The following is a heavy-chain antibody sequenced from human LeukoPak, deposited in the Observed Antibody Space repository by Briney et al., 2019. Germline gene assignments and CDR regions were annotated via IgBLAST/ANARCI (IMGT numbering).Heavy chain of an antibody. CDR3: ARDIFGVLGSSGLDY. V-gene: IGHV3-33*01. J-gene: IGHJ4*02. CDR1: GFTLSIYG. D-gene: IGHD3-22*01. CDR2: IWYDGSNN. Sequence: PGGSLRLSCAASGFTLSIYGVHGVRQARGKGVEGVAVIWYDGSNNSYSYSLKVRFPISIDNSKNPLHLQMNRLSAEDTAVYYCARDIFGVLGSSGLDYWGQGTLVTVSS.